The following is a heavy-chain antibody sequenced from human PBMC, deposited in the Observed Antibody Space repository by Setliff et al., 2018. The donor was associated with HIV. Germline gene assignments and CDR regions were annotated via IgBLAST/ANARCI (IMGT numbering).Heavy chain of an antibody. CDR3: ARGPAEWQIVVVPAAHWYFDL. D-gene: IGHD2-2*01. CDR2: INHSGST. CDR1: GGSFSGYY. J-gene: IGHJ2*01. V-gene: IGHV4-34*01. Sequence: SETLSLTCAVYGGSFSGYYWNWIRQSPGKGLEWIGEINHSGSTNYNPSLKSRITIPVDTSKKQFSLKLNSVTAADTAVYYCARGPAEWQIVVVPAAHWYFDLWGRGTLVTVSS.